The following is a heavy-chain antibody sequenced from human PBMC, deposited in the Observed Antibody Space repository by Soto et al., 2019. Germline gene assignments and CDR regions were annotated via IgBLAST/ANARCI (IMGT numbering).Heavy chain of an antibody. CDR3: ALSLAAAGTGWFDP. V-gene: IGHV6-1*01. CDR2: TYYRSKWYN. D-gene: IGHD6-13*01. CDR1: GDSVSSNSAA. Sequence: SQTLSLTCAISGDSVSSNSAAWNWIRQSPSRGLEWLGRTYYRSKWYNDYAVSVKSRITINLDTSKNQFSLQLNSVTPEDTAVYYCALSLAAAGTGWFDPWGQGTLVTVSS. J-gene: IGHJ5*02.